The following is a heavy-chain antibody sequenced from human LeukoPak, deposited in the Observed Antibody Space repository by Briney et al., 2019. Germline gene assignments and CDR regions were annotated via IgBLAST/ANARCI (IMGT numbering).Heavy chain of an antibody. D-gene: IGHD2-2*01. V-gene: IGHV3-23*01. Sequence: PGGPLRLSCAASGFTFSSYAMSWVRQAPGKGLEWVSAISGSGGSTYYADSVKGRFTISRDNSKNTLYLQMNSLRAEDTAVYYCAKEEEYCSSTSCYEVYWGQGTLVTVSS. CDR1: GFTFSSYA. J-gene: IGHJ4*02. CDR3: AKEEEYCSSTSCYEVY. CDR2: ISGSGGST.